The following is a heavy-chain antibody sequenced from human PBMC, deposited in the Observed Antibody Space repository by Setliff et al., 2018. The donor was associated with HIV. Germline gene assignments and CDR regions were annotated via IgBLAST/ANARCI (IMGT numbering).Heavy chain of an antibody. D-gene: IGHD3-22*01. CDR1: GFTFRTFA. Sequence: GGSLRLSCVASGFTFRTFAMHWVRQAPGKGLEWVSVISYDGSRISYADSVKGRFTISRDNAKNTLYLQMNSLRAEDTAVYYCAKGSGYYSTDAFDIWGQGTMVTVSS. V-gene: IGHV3-30*07. J-gene: IGHJ3*02. CDR2: ISYDGSRI. CDR3: AKGSGYYSTDAFDI.